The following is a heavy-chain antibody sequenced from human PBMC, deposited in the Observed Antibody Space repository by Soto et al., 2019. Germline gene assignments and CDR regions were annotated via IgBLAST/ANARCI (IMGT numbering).Heavy chain of an antibody. J-gene: IGHJ6*01. Sequence: VKVSCQAYGYTFTSYAMHWVRQSPGQSLAWMGWINAGNGTTKYSQKFQGRVTITRDTSASTAYMELSSLRSEDTAVYYCARVTRYYYDSSGYPQVHMDVWGQGTTVPVSS. V-gene: IGHV1-3*01. CDR3: ARVTRYYYDSSGYPQVHMDV. CDR1: GYTFTSYA. CDR2: INAGNGTT. D-gene: IGHD3-22*01.